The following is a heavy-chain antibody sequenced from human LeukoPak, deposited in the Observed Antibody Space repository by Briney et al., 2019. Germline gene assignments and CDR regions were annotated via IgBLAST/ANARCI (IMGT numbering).Heavy chain of an antibody. CDR3: ARANYFDY. Sequence: PSETLSLTCTVSGGSIGSYYWSWVRQPPGKGLEWIGFIYNSGSPNYNPSLQSRVTIAVDTSKNRFSLKLSSVTTADTAVFYCARANYFDYWGQGTLVTVSS. V-gene: IGHV4-59*08. J-gene: IGHJ4*02. CDR2: IYNSGSP. CDR1: GGSIGSYY.